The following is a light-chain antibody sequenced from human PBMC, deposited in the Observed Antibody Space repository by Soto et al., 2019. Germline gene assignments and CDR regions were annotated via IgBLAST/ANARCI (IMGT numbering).Light chain of an antibody. J-gene: IGLJ1*01. CDR2: DVN. V-gene: IGLV2-18*02. CDR3: CSYTTRTTYV. Sequence: QSVLTQPASVSGSPGQSIAVSCTGTSSDVGSYNRVSWYQQPPGTAPKPIIYDVNNRPLGVPDRFFGSKSGNTASLTISGHQAEDEADYYCCSYTTRTTYVFGTGTKVTVL. CDR1: SSDVGSYNR.